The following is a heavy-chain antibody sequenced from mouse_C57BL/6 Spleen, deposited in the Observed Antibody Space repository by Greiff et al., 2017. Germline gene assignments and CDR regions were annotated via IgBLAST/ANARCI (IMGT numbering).Heavy chain of an antibody. J-gene: IGHJ2*01. CDR1: GYTFTDYY. CDR3: ASTYYSNLYYFDY. Sequence: VQLQQSGPELVKPGASVKISCKASGYTFTDYYMNWVKQSHGKSLEWIGDINPNNGGTSYNQKFKGKATLTVDKSSSTAYMELRSLTSEDSAVYYCASTYYSNLYYFDYWGQGTTLTVSS. V-gene: IGHV1-26*01. CDR2: INPNNGGT. D-gene: IGHD2-5*01.